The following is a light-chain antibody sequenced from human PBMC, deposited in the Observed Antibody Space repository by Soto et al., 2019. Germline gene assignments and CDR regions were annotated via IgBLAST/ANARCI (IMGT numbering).Light chain of an antibody. CDR2: KGT. CDR3: CSSAPESTYV. CDR1: SSDVGAHNF. V-gene: IGLV2-23*01. J-gene: IGLJ1*01. Sequence: QSALAQPASVSGSPGQAITISCSGSSSDVGAHNFVSWYQHHPGKAPKLMIYKGTQRPSGVSSRFSGSTSGNAASLTISGLQADDEADYFCCSSAPESTYVFGTGTKVTVL.